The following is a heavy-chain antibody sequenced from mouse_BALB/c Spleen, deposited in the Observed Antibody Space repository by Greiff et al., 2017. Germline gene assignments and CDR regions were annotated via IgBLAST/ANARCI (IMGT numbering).Heavy chain of an antibody. CDR2: ISSGSSSI. CDR3: ARHFDY. Sequence: EVQGVESGGGLVQPGGSRKLSCAASGFTFSGFEMHWVRQAPEKGLEWVAYISSGSSSIYYADTVTGRFTISRDNPKHTLFLQMTSLRSEDTAMYYCARHFDYWGQGTTLTVSS. J-gene: IGHJ2*01. CDR1: GFTFSGFE. V-gene: IGHV5-17*02.